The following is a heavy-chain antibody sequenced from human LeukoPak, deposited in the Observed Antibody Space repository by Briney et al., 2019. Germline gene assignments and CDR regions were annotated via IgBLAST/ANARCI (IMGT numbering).Heavy chain of an antibody. CDR1: GGSISSGRYY. Sequence: SETLSLTCTVSGGSISSGRYYWGWIRQPPGEGLERIGSIYYSESTYYNPSLKGRVTISVDTSKNQFSLKLSSVTAADTAVYYCARRDGSGSYNYWGQGTLVTVSS. CDR2: IYYSEST. CDR3: ARRDGSGSYNY. J-gene: IGHJ4*02. D-gene: IGHD3-10*01. V-gene: IGHV4-39*01.